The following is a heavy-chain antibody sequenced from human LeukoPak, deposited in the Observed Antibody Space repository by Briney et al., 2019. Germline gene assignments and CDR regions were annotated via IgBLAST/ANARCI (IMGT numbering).Heavy chain of an antibody. CDR3: AKDPPFIVVVPAAIIGGAFDI. V-gene: IGHV3-30*18. Sequence: GGSLRLSCAASGFTFSSYGMHWVRQAPGKGLEWVAVISYDGSNKYYADSVKGRFTISRDNSKNTLYLQMNSLRAEDTAVYYCAKDPPFIVVVPAAIIGGAFDIWGQGTMVTVSS. CDR2: ISYDGSNK. D-gene: IGHD2-2*01. CDR1: GFTFSSYG. J-gene: IGHJ3*02.